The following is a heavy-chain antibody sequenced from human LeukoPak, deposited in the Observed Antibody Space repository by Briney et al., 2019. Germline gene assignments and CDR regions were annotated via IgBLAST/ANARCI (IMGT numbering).Heavy chain of an antibody. CDR1: GGSISSGDYY. V-gene: IGHV4-30-4*01. Sequence: PSQTLSLTCTVSGGSISSGDYYWSWIRQPPGKGLEWIGDIYYSGSTYYNPSLKSRVTISVDTSKNQFSLKLSSVTAADTAVYYFTRKTAYDILTGYFIYYFDYWGQGTLVTVSS. D-gene: IGHD3-9*01. CDR2: IYYSGST. J-gene: IGHJ4*02. CDR3: TRKTAYDILTGYFIYYFDY.